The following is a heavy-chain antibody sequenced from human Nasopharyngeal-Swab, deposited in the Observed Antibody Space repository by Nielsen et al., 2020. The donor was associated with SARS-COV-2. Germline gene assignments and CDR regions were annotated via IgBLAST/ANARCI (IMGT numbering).Heavy chain of an antibody. CDR1: GFTFSNYA. V-gene: IGHV3-30*04. D-gene: IGHD5-18*01. J-gene: IGHJ6*02. Sequence: SLKISCAASGFTFSNYAIHWVRQAPGKGLEWVGVISYDGGNKDYADSVKGRFTVSRDNSKDTLYLQMNSLRTEDTAVYYCARTQAGYSYVVYYYGMDVWGQGTTVTVSS. CDR2: ISYDGGNK. CDR3: ARTQAGYSYVVYYYGMDV.